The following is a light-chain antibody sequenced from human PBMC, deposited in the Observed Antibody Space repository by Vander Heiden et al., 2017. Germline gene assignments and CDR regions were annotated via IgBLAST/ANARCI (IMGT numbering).Light chain of an antibody. CDR3: AAWDDSLNGPV. Sequence: QSVLTQLPSASGPPGQRFTISCSGSSPNIGSNTVNWYQQLPGTAPKLLIYSNNQRPSGVPDRFSGSKSGTSASLAISGLQSEDEADYYCAAWDDSLNGPVFGGGTKLTVL. CDR2: SNN. CDR1: SPNIGSNT. V-gene: IGLV1-44*01. J-gene: IGLJ2*01.